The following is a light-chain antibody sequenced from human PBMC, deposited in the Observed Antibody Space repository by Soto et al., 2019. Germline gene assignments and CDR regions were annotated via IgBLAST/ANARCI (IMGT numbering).Light chain of an antibody. CDR3: QQYGSLPRT. CDR2: GTS. CDR1: QSIMNTF. J-gene: IGKJ1*01. Sequence: EIVLTQSPGTLSLSPGERATLSCRASQSIMNTFLSWYQQKPGQAPRLRIYGTSSRATGIPDRFSGSGSGTDFTLTISRLEPEDFAVYYCQQYGSLPRTFGQGTKVEIK. V-gene: IGKV3-20*01.